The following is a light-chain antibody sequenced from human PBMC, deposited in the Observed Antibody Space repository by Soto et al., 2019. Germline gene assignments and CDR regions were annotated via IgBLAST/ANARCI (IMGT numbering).Light chain of an antibody. CDR3: EACGRSAQV. J-gene: IGLJ1*01. V-gene: IGLV4-60*02. CDR1: SGHSSYI. Sequence: QPVLTQSSSASASLGSSVKLTCTLSSGHSSYINALHQQQPGKGPRYLMQLEGSGSYNKGSGVPDRCSGSSSGADRSLTIFKLQFEDEADYYCEACGRSAQVFGTGTKLTVL. CDR2: LEGSGSY.